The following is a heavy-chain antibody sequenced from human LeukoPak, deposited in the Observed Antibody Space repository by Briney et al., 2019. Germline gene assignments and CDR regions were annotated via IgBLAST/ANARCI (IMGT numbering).Heavy chain of an antibody. Sequence: GGSLRLSCAASGFTFSSYSMNWVRQPPGKGLEWVSSISSSSSYIYYADSVKGRFTISRDNAKNPLYLQMNSLRAEDTAVYYCARDSYSSSSADWGQGTLVTVSS. CDR2: ISSSSSYI. J-gene: IGHJ4*02. CDR1: GFTFSSYS. V-gene: IGHV3-21*01. CDR3: ARDSYSSSSAD. D-gene: IGHD6-6*01.